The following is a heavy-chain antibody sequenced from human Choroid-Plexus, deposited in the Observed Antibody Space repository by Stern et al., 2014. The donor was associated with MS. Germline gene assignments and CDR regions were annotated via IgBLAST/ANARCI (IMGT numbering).Heavy chain of an antibody. CDR1: GFTFGSCA. CDR3: AKDRQYLTYFFDH. CDR2: VSHDGSYK. D-gene: IGHD2/OR15-2a*01. V-gene: IGHV3-30*18. J-gene: IGHJ5*02. Sequence: VQLVESGGGVVQPGRPLRLSCVASGFTFGSCAMHWVRQAPGQGLERVGVVSHDGSYKYYADSVKGRFTISRDNSQNTLYMQMSSLRPEDTAVYYCAKDRQYLTYFFDHWGQGSLVTVSS.